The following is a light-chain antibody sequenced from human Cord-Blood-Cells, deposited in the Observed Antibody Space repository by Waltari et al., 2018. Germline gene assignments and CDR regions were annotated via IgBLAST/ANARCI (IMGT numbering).Light chain of an antibody. CDR2: DAS. CDR3: QQRSIWPPIT. J-gene: IGKJ5*01. Sequence: EIVLTQSPATLSLSPGERATLSCRASQSVSSYLAWSQQKPGQAPRLLIYDASNRATGIPARLSCSWSGTDFTHTISSLDPEDFAVYYCQQRSIWPPITFGQGTRLEIK. CDR1: QSVSSY. V-gene: IGKV3-11*01.